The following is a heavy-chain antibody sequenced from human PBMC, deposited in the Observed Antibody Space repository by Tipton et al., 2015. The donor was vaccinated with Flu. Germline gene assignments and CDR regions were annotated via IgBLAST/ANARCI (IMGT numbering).Heavy chain of an antibody. CDR1: GGSISSGGYS. D-gene: IGHD6-19*01. Sequence: TLSLTCAVSGGSISSGGYSWSWIRQPPGKGLEWIGYIYHSGSTYYNPSLKSRVTISVDRSKNQFSLKLSSVTAADTAVYYCARVCSNAVGLTAFDIWGQGTMVTVSS. J-gene: IGHJ3*02. CDR2: IYHSGST. CDR3: ARVCSNAVGLTAFDI. V-gene: IGHV4-30-2*01.